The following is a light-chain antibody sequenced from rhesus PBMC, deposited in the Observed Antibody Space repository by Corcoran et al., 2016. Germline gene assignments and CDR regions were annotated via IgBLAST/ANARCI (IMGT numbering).Light chain of an antibody. CDR3: SSDATFNPFP. J-gene: IGLJ1*01. CDR2: EVI. Sequence: QAAPTQSPSVSGSTGQSVTISCIGTSIDIGGSNRVSWYQLHPGKAPKVLFYEVIKRPSGVSDRFSGSKSGNTASLTISGLQVADEAVYYCSSDATFNPFPFGSGTRLTVL. CDR1: SIDIGGSNR. V-gene: IGLV2-13*03.